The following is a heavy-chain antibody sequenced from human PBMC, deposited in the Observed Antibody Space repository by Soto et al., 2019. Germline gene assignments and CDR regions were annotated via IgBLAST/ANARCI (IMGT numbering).Heavy chain of an antibody. D-gene: IGHD3-22*01. J-gene: IGHJ6*02. CDR1: SGSISSSSYY. CDR2: IYYSGST. CDR3: ARRLYYDSSGFEGGGMDV. Sequence: ETLSLTCTVSSGSISSSSYYWGSIRQPPGKGLEWIGSIYYSGSTYYNPSLKSRVTISVDTSKNQFSLKLSSVTAADTAVYYCARRLYYDSSGFEGGGMDVWGQGTTV. V-gene: IGHV4-39*01.